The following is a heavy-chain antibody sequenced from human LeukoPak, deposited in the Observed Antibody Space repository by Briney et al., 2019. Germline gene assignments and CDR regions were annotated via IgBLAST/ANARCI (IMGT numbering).Heavy chain of an antibody. CDR3: AFKGSTRTRNWFDP. CDR2: IIPIFGTA. D-gene: IGHD2-2*01. J-gene: IGHJ5*02. CDR1: GGTFSSYA. V-gene: IGHV1-69*01. Sequence: SVKVSCKASGGTFSSYAISWVRQAPGQGLEWMGGIIPIFGTANYAQKFQGRVTITADESTSTAYMELSSLRSEDTAVYYCAFKGSTRTRNWFDPWGQGILVTVSS.